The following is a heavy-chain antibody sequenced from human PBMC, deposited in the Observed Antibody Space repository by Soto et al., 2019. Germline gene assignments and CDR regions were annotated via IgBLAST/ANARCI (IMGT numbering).Heavy chain of an antibody. J-gene: IGHJ3*02. CDR1: GYPVTAYY. D-gene: IGHD3-3*01. V-gene: IGHV1-2*02. CDR3: AGGGGVGVAGSAAFDM. Sequence: QLHLVQSGAGVKKPGASVTVSCSASGYPVTAYYMHWVRQAPGRGLEWMGGINPATGAAKYTQTFKGRVTMTRDTSTSTVFMELSGLISEDTDVFYWAGGGGVGVAGSAAFDMWGQGTLVTVSS. CDR2: INPATGAA.